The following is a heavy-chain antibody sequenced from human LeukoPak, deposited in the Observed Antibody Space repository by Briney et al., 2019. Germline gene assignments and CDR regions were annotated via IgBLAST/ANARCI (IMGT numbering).Heavy chain of an antibody. J-gene: IGHJ4*02. CDR1: GGSISSSSYY. D-gene: IGHD3-9*01. CDR3: ARQNQVLRYFDC. CDR2: IYYSGST. Sequence: SETLSLTCTVSGGSISSSSYYWGWIRQPPGKGLEWIGSIYYSGSTYYNPSLKSRVTISVDTSKNQFSLKLSSVTAADTAVYYCARQNQVLRYFDCRGQGTLVTVSS. V-gene: IGHV4-39*01.